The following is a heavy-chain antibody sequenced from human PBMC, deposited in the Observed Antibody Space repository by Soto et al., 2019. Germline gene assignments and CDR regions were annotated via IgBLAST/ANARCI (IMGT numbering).Heavy chain of an antibody. V-gene: IGHV4-31*03. CDR2: IYYSGGT. CDR1: GGSISSGGYY. CDR3: ARVPLIIAAHPSNAFDI. D-gene: IGHD6-6*01. J-gene: IGHJ3*02. Sequence: SETLSLTCTVSGGSISSGGYYWSWIRQHPGKGLEWIGYIYYSGGTYYNPSLKSRVTISVDTSKNQFSLKLSSVTAADTAVYYCARVPLIIAAHPSNAFDIWGQGTMVTVSS.